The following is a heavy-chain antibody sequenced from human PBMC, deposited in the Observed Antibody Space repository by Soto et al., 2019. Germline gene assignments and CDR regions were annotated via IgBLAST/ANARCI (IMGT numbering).Heavy chain of an antibody. CDR1: GFTFSSYA. V-gene: IGHV3-23*01. J-gene: IGHJ6*02. Sequence: GGSLRLSCAASGFTFSSYAMSWVRQAPGKGLEWVSAISGSGGSTYYADSVKGRFTISRDNSKNTLYLQMNSLRAEDTAVYYCARVDARVDSYYYYYGMDVWGQGTTVTVSS. D-gene: IGHD2-15*01. CDR3: ARVDARVDSYYYYYGMDV. CDR2: ISGSGGST.